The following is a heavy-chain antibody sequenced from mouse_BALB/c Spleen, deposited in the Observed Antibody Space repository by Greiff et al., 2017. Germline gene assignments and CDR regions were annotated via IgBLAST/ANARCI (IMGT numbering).Heavy chain of an antibody. J-gene: IGHJ4*01. Sequence: EVQLVESGGGLVQPGGSLKLSCAASGFTFSSYTMSWVRQTPEKRLEWVAYISNGGGSTYYPDTVKGRFTISRDNAKNTLYLQMSSLKSEDTAMYYCARQNYDYGEGAMDYWGQGTSVTVSS. CDR3: ARQNYDYGEGAMDY. V-gene: IGHV5-12-2*01. CDR1: GFTFSSYT. D-gene: IGHD2-4*01. CDR2: ISNGGGST.